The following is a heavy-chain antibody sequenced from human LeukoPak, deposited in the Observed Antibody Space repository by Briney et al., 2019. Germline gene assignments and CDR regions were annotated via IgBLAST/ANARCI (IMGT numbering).Heavy chain of an antibody. CDR1: AFTFRTYS. CDR2: NSGSTSYI. CDR3: ARGSDFVWGSYRPYFDY. V-gene: IGHV3-21*01. D-gene: IGHD3-16*02. Sequence: GGSLRLSCVASAFTFRTYSMHWVRQAPGKGLEWVSSNSGSTSYIYYADSVRGRFTISRDNAKNSLYLQMNSLRAEDTAVYYCARGSDFVWGSYRPYFDYWGQGTLVTVSS. J-gene: IGHJ4*02.